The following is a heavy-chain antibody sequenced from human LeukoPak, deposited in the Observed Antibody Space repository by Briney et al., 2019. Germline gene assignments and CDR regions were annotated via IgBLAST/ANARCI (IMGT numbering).Heavy chain of an antibody. CDR3: SRENSVGETAGGFDP. CDR1: GYSLTSYY. CDR2: INPSGSIA. J-gene: IGHJ5*02. D-gene: IGHD1-26*01. Sequence: ASAKVSGKASGYSLTSYYMHWVRQAPGQGLEWMGFINPSGSIAAYAQKFPGRLTMTREMFTSPDYMELTCLTSEDTPLYCWSRENSVGETAGGFDPWCRGTGVTVST. V-gene: IGHV1-46*01.